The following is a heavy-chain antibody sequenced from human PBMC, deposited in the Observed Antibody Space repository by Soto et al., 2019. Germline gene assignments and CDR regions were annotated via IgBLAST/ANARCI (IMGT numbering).Heavy chain of an antibody. V-gene: IGHV4-61*08. J-gene: IGHJ4*02. Sequence: PSETLSLTCTVSGGSISSGGYYWSWIRQPPGKGLEWIGYIYYSGSTNYNPSLKSRVTISVDTSKNQFSLKLSSVTAADTAVYYCARGRMTTVTTIDYWGQGTLVTVSS. D-gene: IGHD4-17*01. CDR1: GGSISSGGYY. CDR2: IYYSGST. CDR3: ARGRMTTVTTIDY.